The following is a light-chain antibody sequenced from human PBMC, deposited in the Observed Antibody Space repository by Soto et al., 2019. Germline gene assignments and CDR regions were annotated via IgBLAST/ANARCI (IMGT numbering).Light chain of an antibody. CDR1: QSLLHSNGNNY. V-gene: IGKV2-28*01. CDR2: EAS. Sequence: DIVMTQSPISLPVTTGEPASISCRSSQSLLHSNGNNYLDWYVQKPGQSQQLLFYEASNRTSGVPDMFSGSGSGTDFTLKISRVEAEDVGIYYCRHKLPTPRTFGQGTKVELK. J-gene: IGKJ1*01. CDR3: RHKLPTPRT.